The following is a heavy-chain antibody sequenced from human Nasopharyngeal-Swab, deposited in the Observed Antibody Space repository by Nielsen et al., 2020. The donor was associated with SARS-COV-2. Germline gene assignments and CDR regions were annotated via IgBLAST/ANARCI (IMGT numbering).Heavy chain of an antibody. CDR2: IKQDGSEK. Sequence: GESLKISCAASGFTFSSYWMSWVRQAPGKGLEWVANIKQDGSEKYYVDSVKGRFTISRDNAKNSLYLQMNSLRAEDTAVYYCARSKFTYYYDSSGYDYFYWYFDLWGRGTLVTVSS. CDR1: GFTFSSYW. CDR3: ARSKFTYYYDSSGYDYFYWYFDL. V-gene: IGHV3-7*03. D-gene: IGHD3-22*01. J-gene: IGHJ2*01.